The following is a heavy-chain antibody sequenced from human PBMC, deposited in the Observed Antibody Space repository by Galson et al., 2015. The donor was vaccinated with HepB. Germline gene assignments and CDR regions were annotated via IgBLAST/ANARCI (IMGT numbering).Heavy chain of an antibody. D-gene: IGHD3-22*01. Sequence: SLRLSCAASGFTFSSNYMSWVRQAPGKGLEWVSVIYSGGSTYYADSVKGRFTISRDNSKNTLYLQMNSLRAEDTAVYYCARDLGRRYDSSVSWSDPWGQETLVTVSS. J-gene: IGHJ5*02. CDR2: IYSGGST. CDR3: ARDLGRRYDSSVSWSDP. V-gene: IGHV3-53*01. CDR1: GFTFSSNY.